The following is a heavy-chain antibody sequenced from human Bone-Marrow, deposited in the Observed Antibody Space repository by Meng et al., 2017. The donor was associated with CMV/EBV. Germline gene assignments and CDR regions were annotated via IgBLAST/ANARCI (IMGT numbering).Heavy chain of an antibody. J-gene: IGHJ3*02. D-gene: IGHD2-2*01. CDR3: ASVGVVCSSTSCYSMIAFNI. V-gene: IGHV3-11*04. CDR1: GFTFSDYY. Sequence: GESLKISCAASGFTFSDYYMSWIRQAPGKGLEWVSYISSSGSTIYYADSVKGRFTISRDNAKNSLYLQMNSLRAEDTAVYYCASVGVVCSSTSCYSMIAFNIWAQGTMDTVPS. CDR2: ISSSGSTI.